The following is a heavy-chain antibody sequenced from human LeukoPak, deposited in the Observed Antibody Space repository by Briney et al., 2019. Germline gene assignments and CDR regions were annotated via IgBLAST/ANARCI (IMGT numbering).Heavy chain of an antibody. V-gene: IGHV1-18*01. J-gene: IGHJ6*02. CDR1: GYTFTSYG. CDR2: ISAYNGNT. CDR3: ARDSSGNGYYYYGMDV. Sequence: ASVKVSCKASGYTFTSYGISWVRQAPGQGLEWVGWISAYNGNTNYAQKLQGRVTMTTDTSTSTAYMELRSLRSDDTAVYYCARDSSGNGYYYYGMDVWGQGTTVTVSS. D-gene: IGHD6-19*01.